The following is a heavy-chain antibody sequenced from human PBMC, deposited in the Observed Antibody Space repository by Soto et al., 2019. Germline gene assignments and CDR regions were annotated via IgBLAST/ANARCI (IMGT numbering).Heavy chain of an antibody. CDR3: ASDALSGSYSNLYYYYGMDV. CDR1: GFTFSSYG. Sequence: GGSLRLSCAASGFTFSSYGMHWVRQAPGKGLEWVAVIWYDGSNKYYADSVKGRFTISRDNSKNTLYLQMNSLRAEDTAVYYCASDALSGSYSNLYYYYGMDVWGQGTTVTVSS. V-gene: IGHV3-30*19. J-gene: IGHJ6*02. CDR2: IWYDGSNK. D-gene: IGHD1-26*01.